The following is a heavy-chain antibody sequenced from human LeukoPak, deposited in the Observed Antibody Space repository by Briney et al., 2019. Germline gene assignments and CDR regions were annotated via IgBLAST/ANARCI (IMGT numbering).Heavy chain of an antibody. J-gene: IGHJ4*02. D-gene: IGHD5-18*01. CDR2: INAGNGNT. CDR1: GYTFTSYA. V-gene: IGHV1-3*01. Sequence: ASVKVSCKTSGYTFTSYAIHWVRQAPGQRLEWMGWINAGNGNTKYSQKFAGRVTITRDTSASTAYMDLSSLRSEDTAVYYCARGPTYSYGVFDFWGQGTLVTVSS. CDR3: ARGPTYSYGVFDF.